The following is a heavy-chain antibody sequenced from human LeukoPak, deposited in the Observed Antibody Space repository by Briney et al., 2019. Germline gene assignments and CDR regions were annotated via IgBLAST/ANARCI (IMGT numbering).Heavy chain of an antibody. Sequence: ASVKVSCKASGYTFTGYYMHWVRQAPGQGLEWMGWINPNSGGTNYAQKFQGRVTMTRDTSISTAYMELSRLRSDDTAVYYCAKAVRAAAGNWFDPWGQGTLVTVSS. D-gene: IGHD6-13*01. V-gene: IGHV1-2*02. CDR1: GYTFTGYY. J-gene: IGHJ5*02. CDR3: AKAVRAAAGNWFDP. CDR2: INPNSGGT.